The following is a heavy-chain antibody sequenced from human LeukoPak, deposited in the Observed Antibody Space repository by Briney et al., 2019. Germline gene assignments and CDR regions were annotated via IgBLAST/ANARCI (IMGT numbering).Heavy chain of an antibody. Sequence: PGGSLRLSCAASGFTFSSYAMSWVRQAPGKGLEWVSAISGSGGSTYYADSVKGRFTISRDNPKNTLYLQMNSLRAEDTAVYYCANSYYYDSSGYYQPPDYWGQGTLVTVSS. D-gene: IGHD3-22*01. J-gene: IGHJ4*02. V-gene: IGHV3-23*01. CDR2: ISGSGGST. CDR3: ANSYYYDSSGYYQPPDY. CDR1: GFTFSSYA.